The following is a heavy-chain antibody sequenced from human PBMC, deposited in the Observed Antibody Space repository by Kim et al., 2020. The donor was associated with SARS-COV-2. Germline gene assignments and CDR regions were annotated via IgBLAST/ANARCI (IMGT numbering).Heavy chain of an antibody. CDR1: GYSFTSYW. CDR3: ARHGAGITMLVADHDAFDI. CDR2: IDPSDSYT. V-gene: IGHV5-10-1*01. Sequence: GESLKISCKGSGYSFTSYWISWVRQMPGKGLEWMGRIDPSDSYTNYSPSFQGHVTISADKSISTAYLQWSSLKASDTAMYYCARHGAGITMLVADHDAFDIWGQGTMVTVSS. D-gene: IGHD3-22*01. J-gene: IGHJ3*02.